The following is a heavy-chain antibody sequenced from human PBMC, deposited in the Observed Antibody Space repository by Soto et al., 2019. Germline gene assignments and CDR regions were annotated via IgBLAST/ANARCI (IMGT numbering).Heavy chain of an antibody. CDR2: IWYDGSNK. V-gene: IGHV3-33*01. J-gene: IGHJ5*02. Sequence: GGSLRLSCAASGFTFSSYGMHWVRQAPGKGLEWVAVIWYDGSNKYYADSVKGRFTISRENSKNTLYLQMNSLRAEDTAVYYCARDRYCSSTSCYNWFDPWGQGTLVTVSS. CDR3: ARDRYCSSTSCYNWFDP. CDR1: GFTFSSYG. D-gene: IGHD2-2*01.